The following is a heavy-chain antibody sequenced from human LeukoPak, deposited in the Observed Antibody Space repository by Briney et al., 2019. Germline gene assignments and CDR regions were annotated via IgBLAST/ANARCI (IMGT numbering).Heavy chain of an antibody. CDR2: IYYSGST. CDR1: GGSISSYY. CDR3: ARLSIRDWYRFDY. Sequence: SETLSLTCTVSGGSISSYYWSWIRQPPGKGLEWIGYIYYSGSTKYNPSLKSRVTISTHTTKNQSSLRLSSVTAADTAVYYCARLSIRDWYRFDYWGQGTLVTVSS. D-gene: IGHD6-19*01. J-gene: IGHJ4*02. V-gene: IGHV4-59*08.